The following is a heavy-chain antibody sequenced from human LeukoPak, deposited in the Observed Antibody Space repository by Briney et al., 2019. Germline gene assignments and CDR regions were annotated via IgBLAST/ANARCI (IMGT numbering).Heavy chain of an antibody. CDR1: GGSISSYF. V-gene: IGHV4-59*01. CDR2: VYYSGST. Sequence: SETLSLTCTVSGGSISSYFWSWIRQPPGKGLEWIGYVYYSGSTNYNPSLKSRVTISVDTSKNQFSLKLSSVTAADTAVYYCARGAAAAGGYWGQGTLVTVSS. CDR3: ARGAAAAGGY. D-gene: IGHD6-13*01. J-gene: IGHJ4*02.